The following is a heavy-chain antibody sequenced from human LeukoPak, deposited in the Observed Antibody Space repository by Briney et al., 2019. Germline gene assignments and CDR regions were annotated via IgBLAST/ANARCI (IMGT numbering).Heavy chain of an antibody. V-gene: IGHV1-8*03. CDR1: GYTFTSYD. CDR3: ATNEGEARHFHY. Sequence: ASVKVSCKASGYTFTSYDINWVRQATGQGLEWMGWMNPNSGNTGYAQKFQGRVTITRNTSISTAYMELSSLSSEDTAVYYCATNEGEARHFHYWGQGTLVTVSS. J-gene: IGHJ1*01. CDR2: MNPNSGNT. D-gene: IGHD6-6*01.